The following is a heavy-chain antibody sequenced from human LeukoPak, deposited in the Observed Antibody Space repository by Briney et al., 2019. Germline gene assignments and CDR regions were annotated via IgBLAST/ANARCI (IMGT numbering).Heavy chain of an antibody. CDR1: GGSFNLYY. CDR3: ARGRWNWDY. D-gene: IGHD1-7*01. CDR2: INPSGRT. J-gene: IGHJ4*02. Sequence: PSETLLLTCSVYGGSFNLYYWGWIRQTPGKGLEWIGEINPSGRTNYNPSLKSRVTTSIDTSKNQFSLSLSSLTAADTAVYYCARGRWNWDYWGQGTLVTVSS. V-gene: IGHV4-34*01.